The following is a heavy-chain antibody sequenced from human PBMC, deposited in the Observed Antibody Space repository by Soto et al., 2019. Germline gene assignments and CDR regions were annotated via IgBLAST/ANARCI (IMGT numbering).Heavy chain of an antibody. CDR1: GFTFSSYG. CDR3: ARGGSIAAGVIDY. V-gene: IGHV3-33*01. D-gene: IGHD6-13*01. Sequence: QVQLVESGGGVVQPGRSLRLSCAASGFTFSSYGMHWFRQSPGKGLEWVAVIWYDGSNKYYADSVKGRFTLSRDNSKNTLYLQMNSLRAEDTAVYYCARGGSIAAGVIDYWGQGTLVTVSS. CDR2: IWYDGSNK. J-gene: IGHJ4*02.